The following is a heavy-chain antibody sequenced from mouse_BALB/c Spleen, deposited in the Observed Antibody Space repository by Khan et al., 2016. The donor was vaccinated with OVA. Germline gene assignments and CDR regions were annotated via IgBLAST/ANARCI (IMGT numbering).Heavy chain of an antibody. CDR1: GFNIKDYY. J-gene: IGHJ3*01. CDR2: IDPENGNT. CDR3: ARDGYSPWFAY. Sequence: VQLKQSGAELVRPGALVKLSCKASGFNIKDYYIHWVKQRPEQGLEWIGWIDPENGNTIYDPKFQGKASIAADTSSNTAYLQLHSLTSEDTAVYYCARDGYSPWFAYWGQGTLVTVSA. D-gene: IGHD2-3*01. V-gene: IGHV14-1*02.